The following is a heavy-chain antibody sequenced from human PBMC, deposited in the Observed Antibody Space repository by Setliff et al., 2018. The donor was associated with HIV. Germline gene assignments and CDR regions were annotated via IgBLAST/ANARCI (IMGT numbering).Heavy chain of an antibody. D-gene: IGHD6-19*01. CDR1: GYSMSGGYS. CDR2: IYQSGST. J-gene: IGHJ2*01. V-gene: IGHV4-30-2*01. CDR3: ARDSMYSSGWYGWYFDL. Sequence: NPSETLSLTCTVSGYSMSGGYSWSWIRQPPGKGLEWIGYIYQSGSTYHNPSLKSRVTISVDTSKNQFSLNLNSVTAADTVVYYCARDSMYSSGWYGWYFDLWGRGTLVTVSS.